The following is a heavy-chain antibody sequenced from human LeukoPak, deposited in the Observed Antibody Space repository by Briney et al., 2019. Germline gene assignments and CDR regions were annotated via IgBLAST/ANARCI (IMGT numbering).Heavy chain of an antibody. J-gene: IGHJ4*02. CDR1: AGSISSDSYY. Sequence: SETLSLTCTVSAGSISSDSYYWGWIRQPPGKGLEWIGTIYYSGNTYYNPSLKSRLTISVDTSKNQFSLKLRSVTAADTAIYYCAATRGIRYYFDYWGQGTPFTVSS. CDR3: AATRGIRYYFDY. D-gene: IGHD3-16*01. CDR2: IYYSGNT. V-gene: IGHV4-39*07.